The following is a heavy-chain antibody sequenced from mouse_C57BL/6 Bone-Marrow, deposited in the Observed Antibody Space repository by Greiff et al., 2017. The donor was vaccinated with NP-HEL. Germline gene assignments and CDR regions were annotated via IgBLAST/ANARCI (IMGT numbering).Heavy chain of an antibody. CDR1: GYTFTSYD. J-gene: IGHJ1*03. D-gene: IGHD1-1*01. CDR3: ARRVLPPSYWYFDV. CDR2: LYPRDGST. V-gene: IGHV1-85*01. Sequence: QVQLKESGPELVKPGASVKLSCKASGYTFTSYDINWVKQRPGQGLEWIGWLYPRDGSTKYNEKFKGKATLTVDPSSSTAYMELHSLTSEDSAVYFCARRVLPPSYWYFDVWGTGTTVTVSS.